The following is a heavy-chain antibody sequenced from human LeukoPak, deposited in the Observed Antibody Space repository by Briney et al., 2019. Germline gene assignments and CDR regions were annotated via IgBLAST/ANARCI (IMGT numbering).Heavy chain of an antibody. V-gene: IGHV1-2*02. CDR2: INPNSGDT. Sequence: GASVKVSCKASGYTFTAYYIYWVRQAPGQGLAWMGWINPNSGDTNYAQKFQGRVTMTRDTSISTAYMELSRLRSDDTAVYYCARFTSGWEGSVYHYYGMDVWGQGTTVTVSS. CDR3: ARFTSGWEGSVYHYYGMDV. CDR1: GYTFTAYY. D-gene: IGHD6-19*01. J-gene: IGHJ6*02.